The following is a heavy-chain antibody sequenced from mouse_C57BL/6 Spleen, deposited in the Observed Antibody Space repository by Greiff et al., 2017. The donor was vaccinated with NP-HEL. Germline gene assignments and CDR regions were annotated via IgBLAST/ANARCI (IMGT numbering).Heavy chain of an antibody. V-gene: IGHV1-50*01. J-gene: IGHJ4*01. CDR2: IDPSDSYT. D-gene: IGHD1-1*01. CDR1: GYTFTSYW. CDR3: ARGLLRFYYAMDY. Sequence: QVQLQQPGAELVKPGASVKLSCKASGYTFTSYWMQWVKQRPGQGLEWIGEIDPSDSYTNYNQKFKGKATVTVDTSSSTAYMQLSSLTSEDSAVYYCARGLLRFYYAMDYWGQGTSVTVSS.